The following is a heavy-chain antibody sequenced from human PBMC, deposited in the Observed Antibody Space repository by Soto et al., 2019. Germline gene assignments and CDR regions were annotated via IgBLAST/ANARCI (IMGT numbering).Heavy chain of an antibody. Sequence: QVQLVESGGGVVQPGRCLRLSCAASGFTFSSHDIHWVRQAPGKGLEWLAIVWSDGDTKFYADAVKGRFIISRDNSENLVYLQMNSLRVLDTAVYYVARDIRTQLDYWGQGTLVTVSS. CDR3: ARDIRTQLDY. J-gene: IGHJ4*02. V-gene: IGHV3-33*01. CDR2: VWSDGDTK. D-gene: IGHD6-13*01. CDR1: GFTFSSHD.